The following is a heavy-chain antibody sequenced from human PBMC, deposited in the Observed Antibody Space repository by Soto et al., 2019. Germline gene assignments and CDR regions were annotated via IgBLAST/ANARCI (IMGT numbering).Heavy chain of an antibody. D-gene: IGHD3-10*01. Sequence: GGSLRLSCAASGFTFSSYGMHWVRQAPGKGLEWVAVIWYDGSNKYYADSVKGRFTISRDNSKNTLYLQMNSLRAEDTAVYYCARDTTMVRGVIVSHWFDPWGQGTLVTVSS. CDR1: GFTFSSYG. J-gene: IGHJ5*02. CDR2: IWYDGSNK. V-gene: IGHV3-33*01. CDR3: ARDTTMVRGVIVSHWFDP.